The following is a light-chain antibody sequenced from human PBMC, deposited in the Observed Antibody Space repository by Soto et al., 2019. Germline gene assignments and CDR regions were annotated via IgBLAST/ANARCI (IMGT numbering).Light chain of an antibody. CDR3: SSYTSSSTRV. CDR2: EVS. CDR1: SSDVGGYNY. V-gene: IGLV2-14*01. Sequence: QSALTQPASVSGSPGQSITISCTGTSSDVGGYNYVSWYQQHPGNAPKLMIYEVSNRPSGVSNRVSGSKSGNTASLPISGLQSEDEDDYYCSSYTSSSTRVFGGGTKLTVL. J-gene: IGLJ3*02.